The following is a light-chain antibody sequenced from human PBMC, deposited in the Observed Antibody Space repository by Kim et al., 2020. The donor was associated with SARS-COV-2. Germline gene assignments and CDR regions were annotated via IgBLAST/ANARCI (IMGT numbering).Light chain of an antibody. CDR2: RNN. Sequence: GQGVTISRSGSSSNIGSNYVYWYQQLPGTAPKLLIYRNNQRPSGVPDRFSGSKSGTSASLAISGLRSEDEADYYCAAWDDSLSVGVFGGGTQLTVL. CDR1: SSNIGSNY. CDR3: AAWDDSLSVGV. J-gene: IGLJ3*02. V-gene: IGLV1-47*01.